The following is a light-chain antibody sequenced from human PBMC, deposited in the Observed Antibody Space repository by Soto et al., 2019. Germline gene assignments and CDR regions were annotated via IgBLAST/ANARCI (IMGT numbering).Light chain of an antibody. CDR3: CSYAGNYTHV. V-gene: IGLV2-11*01. Sequence: QSVLTQPRSVSGSPGQSVTISCTGTSSDVGDYNYVSWYQQHPGKAPKLMIYDVTKRPSGVPDRFSGSKSGNTASLTISGLQAEDEADYYCCSYAGNYTHVFGTGTKVTV. CDR2: DVT. J-gene: IGLJ1*01. CDR1: SSDVGDYNY.